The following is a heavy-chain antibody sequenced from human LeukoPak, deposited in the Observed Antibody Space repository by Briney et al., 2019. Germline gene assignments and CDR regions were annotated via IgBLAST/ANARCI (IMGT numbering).Heavy chain of an antibody. CDR3: AIGYCSITTCYALDY. CDR2: ITSDGRST. D-gene: IGHD2-2*01. CDR1: GFTFSSYW. Sequence: GGSLRLSCAASGFTFSSYWMHWVRQAPGKGLVWVSRITSDGRSTTYADSVKGRFTVSRDNAKNTLYLQMNSLRAEDTAVYYCAIGYCSITTCYALDYWGQGTLVTVSS. V-gene: IGHV3-74*01. J-gene: IGHJ4*02.